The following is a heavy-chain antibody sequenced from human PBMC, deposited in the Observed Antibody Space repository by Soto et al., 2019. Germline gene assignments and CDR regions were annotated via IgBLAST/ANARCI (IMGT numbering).Heavy chain of an antibody. CDR2: ISYDGSNK. Sequence: GGSLRLSCAASGFTFSSYAMHWVRQAPGKGLEWVAVISYDGSNKYYADSVKGRFTISRDNSKNTLYLQMNSLRAEYTAVYYCASRGPFDYWGQGTLVTVSS. J-gene: IGHJ4*02. D-gene: IGHD3-10*01. CDR1: GFTFSSYA. V-gene: IGHV3-30-3*01. CDR3: ASRGPFDY.